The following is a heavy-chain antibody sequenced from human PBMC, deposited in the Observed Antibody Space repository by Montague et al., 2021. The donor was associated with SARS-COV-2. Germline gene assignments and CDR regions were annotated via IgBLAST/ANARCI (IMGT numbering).Heavy chain of an antibody. Sequence: CAISGDSVARNRAAWKWKRQSPSRGLQWLGRTYYRSKWYNDYAVSVKGRITINPDTSKNQISLRLNSVTPEDTAVYYCARTSASSDYWGQGTLVTVSS. CDR3: ARTSASSDY. D-gene: IGHD1-26*01. CDR2: TYYRSKWYN. V-gene: IGHV6-1*01. CDR1: GDSVARNRAA. J-gene: IGHJ4*02.